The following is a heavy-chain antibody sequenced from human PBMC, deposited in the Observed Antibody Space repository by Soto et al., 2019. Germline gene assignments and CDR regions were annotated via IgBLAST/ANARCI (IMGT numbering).Heavy chain of an antibody. CDR1: GYTFTGYY. Sequence: ASVKVSCKASGYTFTGYYMHWVRQAPGQGLEWMGWINPNSGGTNYAQKFQGWVTMTRDTSISTAYMELSRLRSDDTAVYYCARGGIVVVPAPHLYDYWGQGTLVTVSS. CDR3: ARGGIVVVPAPHLYDY. V-gene: IGHV1-2*04. J-gene: IGHJ4*02. D-gene: IGHD2-2*01. CDR2: INPNSGGT.